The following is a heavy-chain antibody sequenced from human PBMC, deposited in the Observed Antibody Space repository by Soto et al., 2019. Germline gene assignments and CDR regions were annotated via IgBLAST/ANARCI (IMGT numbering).Heavy chain of an antibody. J-gene: IGHJ6*02. V-gene: IGHV1-8*01. CDR1: GYTFTSYD. Sequence: ASVKVSCKASGYTFTSYDINWVRQATGQGLEWMGWMNPNSGNTGYAQKFQGRVTMTRNTSISTAYMELSSLRSEDTAVYYCARWWPYYYDSSGYYYGGRDGMDVWGQGTTVTVYS. CDR3: ARWWPYYYDSSGYYYGGRDGMDV. D-gene: IGHD3-22*01. CDR2: MNPNSGNT.